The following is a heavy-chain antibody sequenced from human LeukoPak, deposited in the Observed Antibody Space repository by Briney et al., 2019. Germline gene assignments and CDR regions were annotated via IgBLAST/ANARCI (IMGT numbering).Heavy chain of an antibody. Sequence: ASVKVSCKASGYSFTSNYIHWVRQAPGQGLEWMGMIYPRDGSTSYAQKFQGRVTVTRDTSTSTVHMELSGLRSEDTAMYYCAREVRGSYHWFDPWGQGALVTVSS. CDR1: GYSFTSNY. V-gene: IGHV1-46*01. CDR3: AREVRGSYHWFDP. CDR2: IYPRDGST. D-gene: IGHD1-26*01. J-gene: IGHJ5*02.